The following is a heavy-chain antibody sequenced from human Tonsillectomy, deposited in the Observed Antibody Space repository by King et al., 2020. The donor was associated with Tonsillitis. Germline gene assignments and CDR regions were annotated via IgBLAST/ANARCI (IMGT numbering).Heavy chain of an antibody. D-gene: IGHD6-6*01. CDR2: ISYDGSNQ. CDR1: GFTFSDYG. J-gene: IGHJ4*02. V-gene: IGHV3-30*03. Sequence: VQLVESGGGVVQPGRSLRLSCAASGFTFSDYGIHWVRQAPGKGLEWVAVISYDGSNQYYADSVEGRFTISRDNSKNPLSLQMNSLRTEDTAVYYCARLYNSSNYWGQGTLVTVSS. CDR3: ARLYNSSNY.